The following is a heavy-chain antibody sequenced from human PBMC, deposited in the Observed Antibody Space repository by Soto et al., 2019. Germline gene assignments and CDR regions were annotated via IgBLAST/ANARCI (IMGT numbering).Heavy chain of an antibody. J-gene: IGHJ4*02. CDR2: ISGSDGKT. CDR1: GFSFGSYA. D-gene: IGHD3-3*01. V-gene: IGHV3-23*01. CDR3: ARWSYLDY. Sequence: GGSLRLSCAASGFSFGSYALSWVRQAPGKGLEWVSTISGSDGKTFYADSVKGRFSISRDTSQNTLYLQMNSLRADDTAIYYCARWSYLDYWGQGTRVTV.